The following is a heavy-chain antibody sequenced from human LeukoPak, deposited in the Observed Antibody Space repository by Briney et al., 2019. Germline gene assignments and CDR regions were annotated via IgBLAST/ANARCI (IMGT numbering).Heavy chain of an antibody. CDR2: IYTSGST. CDR3: ARGGTYYYDSSGYYYGY. CDR1: GGSISSYY. J-gene: IGHJ4*02. D-gene: IGHD3-22*01. V-gene: IGHV4-4*07. Sequence: SETLSLTCTVSGGSISSYYWSWTRQPAGKGLEWIGRIYTSGSTNYNPSLKSRVTMSVDTSKNQFSLKLSSVTAADTAVYYCARGGTYYYDSSGYYYGYWGQGTLVTVSS.